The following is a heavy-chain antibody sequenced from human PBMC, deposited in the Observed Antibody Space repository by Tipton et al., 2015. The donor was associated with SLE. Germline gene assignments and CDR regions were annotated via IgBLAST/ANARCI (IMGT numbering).Heavy chain of an antibody. D-gene: IGHD3-22*01. CDR3: ARSTYDSSAYL. V-gene: IGHV4-61*09. J-gene: IGHJ3*01. Sequence: TLSLTCTVSGDSISSGSHYWSWIRQPAGKGLEWLGHIHTSGSTYYNPSLTSRVTMSLDTSKNQFTLKLNSVTAADMAVYYCARSTYDSSAYLWGQGTMVTASS. CDR1: GDSISSGSHY. CDR2: IHTSGST.